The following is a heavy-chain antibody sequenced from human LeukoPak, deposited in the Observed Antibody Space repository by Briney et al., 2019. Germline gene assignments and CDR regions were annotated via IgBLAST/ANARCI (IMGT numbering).Heavy chain of an antibody. Sequence: GGSLILSCAASGFTFSSDWMHWVRQAPGKGLVWVSRINRDGRSTTYADSVKGRFTISRDNAKNTLYLQMNSLRAEDTAVYYCARHPYDILTGPSFDYWGQGTLVTVSS. V-gene: IGHV3-74*01. CDR3: ARHPYDILTGPSFDY. CDR1: GFTFSSDW. D-gene: IGHD3-9*01. J-gene: IGHJ4*02. CDR2: INRDGRST.